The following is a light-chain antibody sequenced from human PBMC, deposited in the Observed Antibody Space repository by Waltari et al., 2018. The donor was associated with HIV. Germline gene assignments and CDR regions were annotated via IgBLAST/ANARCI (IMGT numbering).Light chain of an antibody. Sequence: DIVMTQSPKSLAVSLGERDTINCWSSRTILYSSNNQNYLAWYQQKPGQSPKVLIYWASTRASGVPDRFSGSGSGTNFSLTISSLQTDDVALYYCQQYYTIGPSFGGGTKVEIK. V-gene: IGKV4-1*01. J-gene: IGKJ4*01. CDR3: QQYYTIGPS. CDR2: WAS. CDR1: RTILYSSNNQNY.